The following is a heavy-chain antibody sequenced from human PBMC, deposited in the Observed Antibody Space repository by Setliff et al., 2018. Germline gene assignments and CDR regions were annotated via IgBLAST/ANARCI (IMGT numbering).Heavy chain of an antibody. CDR1: GFIFSGYW. D-gene: IGHD2-21*02. J-gene: IGHJ6*02. CDR2: INSDGSST. Sequence: GGSLRLSCAASGFIFSGYWMHWVRQAPGKGLVWVSRINSDGSSTSYADSVKGRFTISRDNSKNTLYLQMDSLRAEDTAVYYCARNWVTAQHYYYGMDVWGQGTTVTVSS. V-gene: IGHV3-74*01. CDR3: ARNWVTAQHYYYGMDV.